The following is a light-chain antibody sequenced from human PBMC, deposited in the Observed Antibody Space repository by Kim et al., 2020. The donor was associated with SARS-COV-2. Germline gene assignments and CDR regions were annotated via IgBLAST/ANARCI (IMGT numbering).Light chain of an antibody. CDR3: QQYGASPHT. CDR2: TAS. V-gene: IGKV3-20*01. J-gene: IGKJ3*01. Sequence: SPEERATLAFSASQTLHRDFLPMYQHRPGQSPTLLISTASKRAIDIPDRFSGSGSGKDFTLTITSLEPEDFAVYYCQQYGASPHTVGPGTKVDIK. CDR1: QTLHRDF.